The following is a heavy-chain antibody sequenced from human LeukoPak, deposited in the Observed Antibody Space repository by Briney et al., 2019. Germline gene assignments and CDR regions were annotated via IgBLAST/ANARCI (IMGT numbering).Heavy chain of an antibody. V-gene: IGHV5-51*01. Sequence: GEFLKISCKGSGYSFTSYWIGWVRQMPGEGLEWMGIIYPGDSDTRYSPSFQGQVTISADKSISTAYLQWSSLKASDTAMYYCARVVVAAGVDYWGQGTLVTVSS. CDR2: IYPGDSDT. CDR3: ARVVVAAGVDY. J-gene: IGHJ4*02. D-gene: IGHD2-15*01. CDR1: GYSFTSYW.